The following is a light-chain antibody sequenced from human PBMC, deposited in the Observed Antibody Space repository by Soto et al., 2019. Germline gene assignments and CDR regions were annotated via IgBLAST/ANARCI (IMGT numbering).Light chain of an antibody. V-gene: IGKV3-11*01. CDR2: DAS. Sequence: EIVLPQSPATLSLSPGERATLSCTASQSVSSFLAWYQQKPGQAPRLLIYDASDRATGIPARFSGSGSGTDFTLSISSLEPEDFAVYYCQQRSNWPLTFGGGTKVDIK. CDR1: QSVSSF. J-gene: IGKJ4*01. CDR3: QQRSNWPLT.